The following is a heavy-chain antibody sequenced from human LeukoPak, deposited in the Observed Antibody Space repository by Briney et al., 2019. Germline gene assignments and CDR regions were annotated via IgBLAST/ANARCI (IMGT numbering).Heavy chain of an antibody. Sequence: GGSLRLSCAASGFTFSNKGMHWVRQAPSKGLEWVAVIWYDGTNKYYADSVKGRFTISRDNSKNTLYLQMNSLRAEDTAVYYCATKRGGYFDYWGQGTLVTVSS. CDR2: IWYDGTNK. J-gene: IGHJ4*02. V-gene: IGHV3-33*01. CDR3: ATKRGGYFDY. CDR1: GFTFSNKG.